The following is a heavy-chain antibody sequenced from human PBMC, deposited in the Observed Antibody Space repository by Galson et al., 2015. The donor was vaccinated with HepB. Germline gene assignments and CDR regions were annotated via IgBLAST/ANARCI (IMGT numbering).Heavy chain of an antibody. J-gene: IGHJ4*02. CDR3: ARASVGEIDY. CDR2: IYSGGNT. Sequence: SLRLSCAASGFTVSSHYMNWVRQAPGRGLEWVSVIYSGGNTYYADSVMARFTISRDNSKSTVYLQINSVRAEDTAVYYCARASVGEIDYWGQGTLVTVSS. D-gene: IGHD1-26*01. V-gene: IGHV3-53*01. CDR1: GFTVSSHY.